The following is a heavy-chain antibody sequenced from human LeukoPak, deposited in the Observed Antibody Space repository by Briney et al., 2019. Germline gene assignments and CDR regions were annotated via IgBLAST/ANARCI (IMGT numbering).Heavy chain of an antibody. CDR2: INDSGST. D-gene: IGHD2-2*01. Sequence: SETLSLTCAVSGGAFSNYFWTWIRQPPGKGLEWIAEINDSGSTNSNSSLRSRVAISLDTSKNQFSLRLTSVTAADTAGYYCARGQYCSTTTCYSARRYFWGQGTLVTVSS. V-gene: IGHV4-34*01. CDR3: ARGQYCSTTTCYSARRYF. CDR1: GGAFSNYF. J-gene: IGHJ4*02.